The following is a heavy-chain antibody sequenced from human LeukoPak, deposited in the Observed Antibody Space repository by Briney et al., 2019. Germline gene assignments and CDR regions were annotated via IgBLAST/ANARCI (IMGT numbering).Heavy chain of an antibody. CDR1: GYTFTSYA. V-gene: IGHV7-4-1*02. Sequence: ASVKVSCKAPGYTFTSYAMNWVRQAPGQGLEWMGWINTNTGDPTYAQGFTGRFVFSLDTSVSTAYLQISSLKAEDTAVYYCAREIDARSYYYYMDVWGKGTTVTVSS. D-gene: IGHD2/OR15-2a*01. CDR3: AREIDARSYYYYMDV. CDR2: INTNTGDP. J-gene: IGHJ6*03.